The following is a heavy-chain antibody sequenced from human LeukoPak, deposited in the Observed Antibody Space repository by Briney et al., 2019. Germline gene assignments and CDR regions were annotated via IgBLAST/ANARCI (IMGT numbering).Heavy chain of an antibody. Sequence: GGSLRLSCAASGFTFSSYSMNWVRQAPGKGLEWVSSMSSSSSYIYYADSVKGRFTISRDNAKDSLYLQMNSLRAEDTAVYYCARAVVTGNWGQGTLVTVSS. J-gene: IGHJ4*02. V-gene: IGHV3-21*01. D-gene: IGHD4-23*01. CDR1: GFTFSSYS. CDR2: MSSSSSYI. CDR3: ARAVVTGN.